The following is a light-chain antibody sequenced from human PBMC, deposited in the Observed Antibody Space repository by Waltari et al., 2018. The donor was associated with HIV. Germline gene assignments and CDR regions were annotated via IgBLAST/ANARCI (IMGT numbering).Light chain of an antibody. J-gene: IGLJ2*01. CDR1: GIDFAAFNY. V-gene: IGLV2-14*01. CDR3: SSFTTRRTLV. Sequence: QSALTPPASVSGSPGPSITISCPGPGIDFAAFNYISWYQQHPAKAPKLILYEVTNRPSGISDRFSGSKFGNTASLTISGLQADDEADYHCSSFTTRRTLVFGGGTRLSV. CDR2: EVT.